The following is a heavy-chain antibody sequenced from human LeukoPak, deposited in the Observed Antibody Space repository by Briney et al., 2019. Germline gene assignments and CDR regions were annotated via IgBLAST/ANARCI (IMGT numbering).Heavy chain of an antibody. CDR1: GYTLTELS. CDR2: FDPEDGET. Sequence: ASVKVSCKVSGYTLTELSMHWVRQAPGKGLEWMGGFDPEDGETIYAQKFQGRVTMTEDTSTDTAYMEPSSLRSEDTAVYYCATNALIPDAYDIWGQGTMVTVSS. D-gene: IGHD3-16*01. V-gene: IGHV1-24*01. J-gene: IGHJ3*02. CDR3: ATNALIPDAYDI.